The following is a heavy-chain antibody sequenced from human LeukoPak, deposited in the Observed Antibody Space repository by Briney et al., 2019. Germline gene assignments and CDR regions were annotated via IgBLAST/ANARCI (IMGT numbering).Heavy chain of an antibody. CDR2: INHSGST. CDR3: ARVSGRFYGHYYYYYYMDV. CDR1: GGSISSYY. D-gene: IGHD2/OR15-2a*01. V-gene: IGHV4-34*01. J-gene: IGHJ6*03. Sequence: KASETLSLTCTVSGGSISSYYWSWIRQPPGKGLEWIGEINHSGSTNYNPSLKSRVTISVDTSKNRFSLKLSSVTAADTAVYYCARVSGRFYGHYYYYYYMDVWGKGTTVTVSS.